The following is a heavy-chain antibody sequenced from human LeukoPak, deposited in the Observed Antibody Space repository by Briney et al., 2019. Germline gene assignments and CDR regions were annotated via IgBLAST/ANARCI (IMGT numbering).Heavy chain of an antibody. J-gene: IGHJ4*02. CDR1: GYTFSGYA. CDR2: INAGNGNT. D-gene: IGHD3-16*02. Sequence: ASVKVSCKASGYTFSGYAMHWVRQAPGQRLEWMGWINAGNGNTKYSQKFQGRVTITRDTSASTAYMELSSLRSEDTAVYYCARPLYGRGGFDYWGQGTLVTVSS. CDR3: ARPLYGRGGFDY. V-gene: IGHV1-3*01.